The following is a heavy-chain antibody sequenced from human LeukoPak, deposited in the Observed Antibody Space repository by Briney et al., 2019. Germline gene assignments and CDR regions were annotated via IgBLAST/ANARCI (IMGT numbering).Heavy chain of an antibody. CDR2: ISSSSSYT. CDR3: ARDIVVVVAATLGYGMDV. Sequence: GGSLRLSCAASGFTFSDYYMSWIRQAPGKGLKWVSYISSSSSYTNYADSVKGRFTISRDNAKNSLYLQMNSLRAEDTAVYYCARDIVVVVAATLGYGMDVWGQGTTVTVSS. CDR1: GFTFSDYY. D-gene: IGHD2-15*01. J-gene: IGHJ6*02. V-gene: IGHV3-11*05.